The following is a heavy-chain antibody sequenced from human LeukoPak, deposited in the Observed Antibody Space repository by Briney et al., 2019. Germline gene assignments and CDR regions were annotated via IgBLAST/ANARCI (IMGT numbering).Heavy chain of an antibody. CDR3: ARDRYDSSAAFDY. J-gene: IGHJ4*02. D-gene: IGHD3-22*01. CDR1: GFTFSSYS. V-gene: IGHV3-21*01. Sequence: GGSLRLSCAASGFTFSSYSMNWVRQAPGKGLEWVSSISSSSSYIYYADSVKGRFTISRDNAKNSLYLQMNSLRAEDTAVYYCARDRYDSSAAFDYWGQGTLVTVSS. CDR2: ISSSSSYI.